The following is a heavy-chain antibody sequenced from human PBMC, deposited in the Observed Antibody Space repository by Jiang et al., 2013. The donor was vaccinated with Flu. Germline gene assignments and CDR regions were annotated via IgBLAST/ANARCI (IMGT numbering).Heavy chain of an antibody. CDR2: ISANKGNT. CDR3: VRDDSAYYYDLGDY. Sequence: YGAEVKKPGAAVKVSCKASGYTFTSYGINWVRQAPGQGLEWLGRISANKGNTKYARRIQGRVTMTTETSTTTAYMELKSLRSDDTAIYYCVRDDSAYYYDLGDY. D-gene: IGHD3-22*01. CDR1: GYTFTSYG. V-gene: IGHV1-18*04. J-gene: IGHJ4*01.